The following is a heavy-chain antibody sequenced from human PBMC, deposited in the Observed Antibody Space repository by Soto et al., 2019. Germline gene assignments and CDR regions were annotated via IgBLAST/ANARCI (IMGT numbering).Heavy chain of an antibody. Sequence: QVQLVESGGGVVQPGSSLRLSCAASGFTFSSYGMHWVRQAPGKGLEWVAVIWYDGSNKYYADSVKGRFTISRDNSKNTLYLQMNSLRAEDTAVYYCARDPPHYYYDSSGSKSYFDYWGQGTLVTVSS. CDR2: IWYDGSNK. CDR1: GFTFSSYG. CDR3: ARDPPHYYYDSSGSKSYFDY. V-gene: IGHV3-33*01. J-gene: IGHJ4*02. D-gene: IGHD3-22*01.